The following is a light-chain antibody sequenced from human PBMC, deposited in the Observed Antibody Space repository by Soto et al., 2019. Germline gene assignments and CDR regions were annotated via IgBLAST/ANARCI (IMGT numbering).Light chain of an antibody. CDR2: GAS. CDR1: QSVNSN. J-gene: IGKJ2*01. Sequence: EIVMPQSPATLSVSPGERATLSCRASQSVNSNLAWYQQKPGQAPSLLIYGASTTATGVAARFSGSGSGTEFTLTISSLQSEDFAVYYCQQYNNWPPYTFGQGTKLEIK. CDR3: QQYNNWPPYT. V-gene: IGKV3-15*01.